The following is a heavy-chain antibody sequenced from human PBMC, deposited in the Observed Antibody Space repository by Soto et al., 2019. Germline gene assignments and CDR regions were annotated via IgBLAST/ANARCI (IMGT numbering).Heavy chain of an antibody. J-gene: IGHJ4*02. CDR2: IYYSGST. CDR1: GGSISSGDYY. CDR3: ARGKSYDFWSGYYSLDY. Sequence: PSETLSLTCTVSGGSISSGDYYWSWIRQPPGKGLEWIGYIYYSGSTYYNPSLKSRVTISVDTSKNQFSLKLSSVTAADTAVYYCARGKSYDFWSGYYSLDYWGQGTLVTVSS. V-gene: IGHV4-30-4*01. D-gene: IGHD3-3*01.